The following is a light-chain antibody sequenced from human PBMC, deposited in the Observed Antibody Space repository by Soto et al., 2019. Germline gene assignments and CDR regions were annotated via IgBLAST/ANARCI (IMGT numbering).Light chain of an antibody. V-gene: IGKV3D-7*01. CDR1: QSVSSSY. J-gene: IGKJ1*01. CDR3: QQYGNSPQT. CDR2: GAS. Sequence: EIVMTQSPATLSLSPGERATLSCRASQSVSSSYLSWYQQKPGQAPRLLIYGASTRATGIPARFSGSGSGTDFTLTISSLQPEDFAVYYCQQYGNSPQTFGQGTKV.